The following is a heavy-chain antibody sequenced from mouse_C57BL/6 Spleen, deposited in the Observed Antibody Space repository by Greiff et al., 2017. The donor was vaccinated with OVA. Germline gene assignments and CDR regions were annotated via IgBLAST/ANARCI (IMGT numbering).Heavy chain of an antibody. CDR2: ISYDGSN. Sequence: EVQLQESGPGLVKPSQSLSLTCSVTGYSITSGYYWNWIRQFPGNKLEWMGYISYDGSNNYNPSLKNRISITRDTSKNQFFLKLNSVTTEDTATYYCARWSGYAMDYWGQGTSVTVSS. V-gene: IGHV3-6*01. CDR1: GYSITSGYY. J-gene: IGHJ4*01. CDR3: ARWSGYAMDY.